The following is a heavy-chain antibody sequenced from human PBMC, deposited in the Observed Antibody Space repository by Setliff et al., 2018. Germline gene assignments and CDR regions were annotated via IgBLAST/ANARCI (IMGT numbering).Heavy chain of an antibody. J-gene: IGHJ4*02. D-gene: IGHD5-12*01. CDR3: AGVTGEMATIEESAYYFDY. Sequence: SVKVSCKASGGTFSSYAISWVRQAPGQGLEWMGGIIPILGIANYAQKFQGRVTITADKSTSTAYMELSSLRSEDTAVYYCAGVTGEMATIEESAYYFDYWGQGTLVTVSS. V-gene: IGHV1-69*10. CDR2: IIPILGIA. CDR1: GGTFSSYA.